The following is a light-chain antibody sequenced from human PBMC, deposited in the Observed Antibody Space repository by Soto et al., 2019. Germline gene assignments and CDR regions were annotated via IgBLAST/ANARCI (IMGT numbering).Light chain of an antibody. CDR3: QQFNSYPIT. CDR1: QGITAA. J-gene: IGKJ5*01. Sequence: AIQLTQSPSSLSASVGDTVTITCRASQGITAALAWYQQKPGKAPKLLISIASSLETGVPSRFSGSGSGTDFTLTITSLQPEDFATYYCQQFNSYPITFGQGTRLEIK. CDR2: IAS. V-gene: IGKV1-13*02.